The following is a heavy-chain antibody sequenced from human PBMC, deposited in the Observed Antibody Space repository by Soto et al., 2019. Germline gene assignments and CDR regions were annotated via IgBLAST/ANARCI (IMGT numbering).Heavy chain of an antibody. Sequence: DVQVEESGGGLVKPGGSLRLACNFSFSMYSMDWVRQAPGKGLEWVASISSGSDYIKYEDSVKGRFTISRDNTKNSVSLQMSSLRVEDTAMYYCTRDQGGSYDSWFDPWGRGTLVTVSS. CDR1: FSMYS. CDR3: TRDQGGSYDSWFDP. J-gene: IGHJ5*02. V-gene: IGHV3-21*06. D-gene: IGHD1-26*01. CDR2: ISSGSDYI.